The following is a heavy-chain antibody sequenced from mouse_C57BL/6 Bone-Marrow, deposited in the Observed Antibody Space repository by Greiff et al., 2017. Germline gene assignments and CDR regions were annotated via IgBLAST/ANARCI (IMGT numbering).Heavy chain of an antibody. CDR1: GYTFTSYW. Sequence: VKLQQPGAELVKPGASVKLSCKASGYTFTSYWMQWVKQRPGQGLEWIGEIDPSDSYTNYNQKFKGKATLTVDTSSSTAYMQLSSLTSEDSAVYYCARKAIYYGYDVWYFDVWGTGTTVTVSS. CDR2: IDPSDSYT. V-gene: IGHV1-50*01. D-gene: IGHD2-2*01. CDR3: ARKAIYYGYDVWYFDV. J-gene: IGHJ1*03.